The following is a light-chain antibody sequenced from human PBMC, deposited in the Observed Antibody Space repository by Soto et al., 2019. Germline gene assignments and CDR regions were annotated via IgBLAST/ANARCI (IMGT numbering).Light chain of an antibody. CDR2: DAS. V-gene: IGKV3-20*01. J-gene: IGKJ5*01. CDR3: QQYGSSPPIT. Sequence: TLSCRASQSVSSYLAWYQQNPGQAPRLLIYDASNRATGIPARFSGSGSGTDFTLTISRLEPEDFGVYYCQQYGSSPPITFGQGTRLEI. CDR1: QSVSSY.